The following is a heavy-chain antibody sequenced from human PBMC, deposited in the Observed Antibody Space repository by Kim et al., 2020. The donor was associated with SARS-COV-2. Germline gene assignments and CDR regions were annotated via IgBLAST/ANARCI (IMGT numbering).Heavy chain of an antibody. CDR1: GFTFSSYA. D-gene: IGHD3-3*01. Sequence: GGSLRLSCAASGFTFSSYAIHWVRQAPGKGLEWVAVISYDGSNKYYADSVKGRFTISRDNSKNTLYLQMNSLRAEDTAVYYCARDLYDFWSGYPVNYYYYYGMDVWGQGTTVTVSS. CDR2: ISYDGSNK. CDR3: ARDLYDFWSGYPVNYYYYYGMDV. V-gene: IGHV3-30-3*01. J-gene: IGHJ6*02.